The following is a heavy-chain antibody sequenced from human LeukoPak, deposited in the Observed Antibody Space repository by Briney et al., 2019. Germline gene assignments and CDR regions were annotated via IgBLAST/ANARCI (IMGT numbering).Heavy chain of an antibody. Sequence: GRSLRLSCAAAGFTFSSYGMHWVRQAPGKGLEWVAVISYDGSNKYYADSVNGRFTIYSDNSKNTLYLQMNSLRAEDTAVYYCAKDLRGSSGTVDYWGQGTLLTVSS. CDR2: ISYDGSNK. D-gene: IGHD6-19*01. J-gene: IGHJ4*02. CDR3: AKDLRGSSGTVDY. CDR1: GFTFSSYG. V-gene: IGHV3-30*18.